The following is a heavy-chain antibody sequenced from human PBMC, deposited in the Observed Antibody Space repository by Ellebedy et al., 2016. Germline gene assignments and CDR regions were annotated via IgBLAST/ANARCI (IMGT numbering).Heavy chain of an antibody. CDR3: ATSRDGYKIDS. Sequence: SETLSLXXTVSGGSISSYYWSWIRQPAGKGLEWIGRIYTSGTTHHNPSLKSRVTMSVDTSKNQFSLRLNSVTAADTAIYYCATSRDGYKIDSWGQGALVTVSS. J-gene: IGHJ4*02. V-gene: IGHV4-4*07. CDR1: GGSISSYY. CDR2: IYTSGTT. D-gene: IGHD5-24*01.